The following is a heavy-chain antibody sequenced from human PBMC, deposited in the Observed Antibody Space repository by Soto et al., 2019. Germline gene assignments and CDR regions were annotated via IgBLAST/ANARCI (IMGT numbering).Heavy chain of an antibody. CDR3: ARQYCRHGTCYFDY. CDR2: INPKSGGT. V-gene: IGHV1-2*02. D-gene: IGHD2-15*01. Sequence: AASVKVSCKTSGYTFTDYYIHWVRQAPGQGLEWMGWINPKSGGTDYAQNFQGRVTMTRDTSISTAYTELSRLRSDDTVVYYCARQYCRHGTCYFDYWGQGTLVTVSS. J-gene: IGHJ4*02. CDR1: GYTFTDYY.